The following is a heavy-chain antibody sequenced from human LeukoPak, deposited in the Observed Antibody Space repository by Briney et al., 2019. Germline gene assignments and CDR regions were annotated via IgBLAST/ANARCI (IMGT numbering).Heavy chain of an antibody. Sequence: PSETLSLTCAVYGGSFSDYYWSWIRQPPGKGLERIGEINHSGSTNYNPSLKSRVTISVDTSKNQFSLKLSSVTAADTAVYYCARKDTAMSFDYWGQGTLVTVSS. V-gene: IGHV4-34*01. CDR1: GGSFSDYY. CDR2: INHSGST. D-gene: IGHD5-18*01. J-gene: IGHJ4*02. CDR3: ARKDTAMSFDY.